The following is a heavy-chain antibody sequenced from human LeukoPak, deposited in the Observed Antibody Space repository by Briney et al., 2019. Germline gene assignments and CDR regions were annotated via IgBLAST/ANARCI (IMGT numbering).Heavy chain of an antibody. CDR2: ISGSGGST. J-gene: IGHJ4*02. D-gene: IGHD6-13*01. V-gene: IGHV3-23*01. CDR3: AKGREGSWYAFDY. Sequence: GPLRLSCAASGFTFSSYAMSWVRQAPGKGLEWVSAISGSGGSTYYADSVKGRFTISRDNSKNTLYLQMNSLRAEDTAVYYCAKGREGSWYAFDYWGQGTLVTVSS. CDR1: GFTFSSYA.